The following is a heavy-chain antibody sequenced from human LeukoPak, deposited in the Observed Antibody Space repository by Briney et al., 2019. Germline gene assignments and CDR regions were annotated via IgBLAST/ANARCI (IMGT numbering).Heavy chain of an antibody. CDR3: AKITYYYDSSGSYYYYYYMDV. V-gene: IGHV3-43*01. CDR1: GFTFDDYT. J-gene: IGHJ6*03. D-gene: IGHD3-22*01. CDR2: ISRDGDST. Sequence: GGSLRLSCAASGFTFDDYTMHWVRQAPGKGLEWVSLISRDGDSTYYADSVKGRFTISRDNTKNTLYLQMNSLRAEDTAVYYCAKITYYYDSSGSYYYYYYMDVWGKGTTVTVSS.